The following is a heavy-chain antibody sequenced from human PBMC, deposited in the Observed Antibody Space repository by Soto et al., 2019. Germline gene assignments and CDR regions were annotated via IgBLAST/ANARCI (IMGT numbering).Heavy chain of an antibody. J-gene: IGHJ4*02. V-gene: IGHV4-59*08. CDR3: AKNWNWGSLVH. Sequence: ETLSLTCTVSGDSISTDYWSWIRQSPGKGLEWIGFIYYGGSTNYNPSLKSRVTISVDTPKNQFSLKLSSVIAAVTAVYYCAKNWNWGSLVHWGQGTLVTVSS. D-gene: IGHD7-27*01. CDR1: GDSISTDY. CDR2: IYYGGST.